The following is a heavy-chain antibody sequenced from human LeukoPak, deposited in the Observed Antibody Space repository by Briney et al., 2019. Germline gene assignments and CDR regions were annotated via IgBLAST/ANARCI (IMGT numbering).Heavy chain of an antibody. J-gene: IGHJ4*02. CDR1: GFSNAHYC. D-gene: IGHD2-21*02. CDR2: LDWNRDAL. V-gene: IGHV3-20*04. Sequence: GRSLRLSCVCAGFSNAHYCMICVRQRPAKGLEGVAALDWNRDALHYTDSVKGRFTISRDNAKNSLYLQMDILRPEDTGVYYCARAVSATWYSLAYWGQGTLVTVSS. CDR3: ARAVSATWYSLAY.